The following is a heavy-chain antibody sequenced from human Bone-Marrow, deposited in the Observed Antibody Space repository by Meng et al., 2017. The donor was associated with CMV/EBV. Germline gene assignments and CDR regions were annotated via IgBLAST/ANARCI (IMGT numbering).Heavy chain of an antibody. CDR1: GFTVSSNY. CDR2: IYSGGST. Sequence: GGSLRLSCAASGFTVSSNYMSWVRQAPGKGLEWVSVIYSGGSTYYADSVKGRFTISRDNSMNTLYLQMDSLRAEDTAVYYCVVGHDSRKVAYWGQGTLVTVSS. CDR3: VVGHDSRKVAY. D-gene: IGHD2-15*01. V-gene: IGHV3-53*01. J-gene: IGHJ4*02.